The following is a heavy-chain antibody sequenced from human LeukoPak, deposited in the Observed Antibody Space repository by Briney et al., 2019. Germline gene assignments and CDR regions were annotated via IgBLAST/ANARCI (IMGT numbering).Heavy chain of an antibody. J-gene: IGHJ1*01. Sequence: GGSLRLSCAASGLTVNSKYMSWVRQAPGKGLEWVSIIYSGGSTNYADSVKGRFTISRDNSKNTVYLQMNSLRAEDTAVHYCTGDVYQHWGQGTLVTVSS. V-gene: IGHV3-53*01. CDR1: GLTVNSKY. CDR3: TGDVYQH. D-gene: IGHD1-14*01. CDR2: IYSGGST.